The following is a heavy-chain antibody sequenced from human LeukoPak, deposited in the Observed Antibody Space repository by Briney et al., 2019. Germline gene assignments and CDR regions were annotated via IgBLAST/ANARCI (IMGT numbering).Heavy chain of an antibody. CDR3: ARVSAATDFDY. V-gene: IGHV3-48*01. J-gene: IGHJ4*02. CDR1: GFTFSSYS. Sequence: GGSLRLSCAASGFTFSSYSMNWVRQAPGKGLEWVSYISSSSSTIYYADSVKGRFTISRDNAKNSLYLQMNSLRAEDTAVYYCARVSAATDFDYWGQGTLVTVSS. D-gene: IGHD2/OR15-2a*01. CDR2: ISSSSSTI.